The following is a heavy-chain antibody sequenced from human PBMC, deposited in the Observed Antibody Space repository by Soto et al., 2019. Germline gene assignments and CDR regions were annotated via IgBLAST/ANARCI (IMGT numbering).Heavy chain of an antibody. J-gene: IGHJ4*02. Sequence: QVQLVESGGGLVKPGGSLRLSCAASGFTFSDYYMSWIRQAPGKGLEWVSYISSGGNTIYYADSVKGRFTISRDNAKNPLFLQMNRLRAEETAVYLWARRRDYFGYWGQGTLVTVSS. CDR1: GFTFSDYY. CDR2: ISSGGNTI. V-gene: IGHV3-11*01. CDR3: ARRRDYFGY.